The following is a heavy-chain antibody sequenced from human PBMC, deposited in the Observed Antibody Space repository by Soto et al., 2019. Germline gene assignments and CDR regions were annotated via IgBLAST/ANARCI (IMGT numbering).Heavy chain of an antibody. CDR2: IYPGDSET. CDR3: ARTPYDSSGYYSTGYFDY. D-gene: IGHD3-22*01. CDR1: GCSFTSYW. J-gene: IGHJ4*02. Sequence: GESLKISCKGSGCSFTSYWIGWVRQMTGKGLEWMGIIYPGDSETRYSPSFQGQVTISADKSISTAYLQWSSLKASDTAMYYCARTPYDSSGYYSTGYFDYWGQGTLVTVSS. V-gene: IGHV5-51*01.